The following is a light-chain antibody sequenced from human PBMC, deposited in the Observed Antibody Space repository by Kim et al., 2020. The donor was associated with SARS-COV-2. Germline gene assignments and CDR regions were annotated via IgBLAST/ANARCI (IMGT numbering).Light chain of an antibody. Sequence: QSALTQPPSASGSPGQSVTISCTGTSSDVGAYNYVSWYQQHPGKAPKVMIYEVDKRPSGVPDRFSGSKSGNTASLTVSGLHAEDEADYYCSSYVGSDRVVFGGGTQLTVL. CDR2: EVD. J-gene: IGLJ3*02. V-gene: IGLV2-8*01. CDR3: SSYVGSDRVV. CDR1: SSDVGAYNY.